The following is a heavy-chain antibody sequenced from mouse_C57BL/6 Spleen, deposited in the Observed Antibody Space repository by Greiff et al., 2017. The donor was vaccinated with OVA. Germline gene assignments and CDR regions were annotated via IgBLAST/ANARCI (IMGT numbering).Heavy chain of an antibody. J-gene: IGHJ2*01. CDR3: ARSKGGNPHFDY. CDR1: GFSLSTSGMG. CDR2: IYWDDDK. V-gene: IGHV8-12*01. D-gene: IGHD2-1*01. Sequence: QVTLKECGPGILQSSQTLSLTCSFSGFSLSTSGMGVSWIRQPSGKGLEWLAHIYWDDDKRYNPSLKSRLTISKDTSRNQVFLKITSVDTADTATYYCARSKGGNPHFDYWGQGTTLTVSS.